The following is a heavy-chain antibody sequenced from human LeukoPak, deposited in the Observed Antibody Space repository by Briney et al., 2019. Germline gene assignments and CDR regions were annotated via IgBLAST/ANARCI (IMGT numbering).Heavy chain of an antibody. J-gene: IGHJ4*02. V-gene: IGHV3-33*01. CDR1: GFTFSSYG. CDR3: ARGMEDIVATSFDY. Sequence: GGSLRLSCAASGFTFSSYGMHWVRQAPGKGLEWVAVIWYDGSNKYYADSVKGRFTISRDNSKNTLYLQMNSLRAEDTAVYYCARGMEDIVATSFDYWGQGTLVTVSS. CDR2: IWYDGSNK. D-gene: IGHD5-12*01.